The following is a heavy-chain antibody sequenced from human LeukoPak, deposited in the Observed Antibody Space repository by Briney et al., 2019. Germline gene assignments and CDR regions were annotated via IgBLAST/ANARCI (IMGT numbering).Heavy chain of an antibody. J-gene: IGHJ4*02. V-gene: IGHV3-23*01. CDR3: AKRGVVIRVILVGFHKEAYYFDS. D-gene: IGHD3-22*01. CDR1: GIALSNYG. Sequence: GGSLRLSCAVSGIALSNYGMSWVRQAPGKGLEWVAGISDSGGRTNYADSVKGRFTISRDNPKNTLYLQMNSLRVEDTAVYFCAKRGVVIRVILVGFHKEAYYFDSWGQGALVTVSS. CDR2: ISDSGGRT.